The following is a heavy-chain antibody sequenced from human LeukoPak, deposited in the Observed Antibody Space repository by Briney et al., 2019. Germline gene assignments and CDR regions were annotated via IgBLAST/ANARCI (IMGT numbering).Heavy chain of an antibody. CDR3: ARERAVQGYCSGGSCYINDY. Sequence: ASVKVSCKASGYTFTGYYMHWVRQAPGQGLEWMGRINPNSGGTNYAQKFQGRVTMTRDTSISTAYMELRRLRSDDTAVYYCARERAVQGYCSGGSCYINDYWGQGTLVTVSS. CDR1: GYTFTGYY. J-gene: IGHJ4*02. CDR2: INPNSGGT. V-gene: IGHV1-2*06. D-gene: IGHD2-15*01.